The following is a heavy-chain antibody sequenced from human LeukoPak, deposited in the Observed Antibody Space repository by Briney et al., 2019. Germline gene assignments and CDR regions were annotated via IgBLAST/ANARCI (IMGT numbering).Heavy chain of an antibody. J-gene: IGHJ5*02. Sequence: GGSLRLSCAASGFTFSSYAMHWVRQAPGKGLEWVAVISYDGSNKYYADSVKGRFTISRDNSKNTLYLQMNSLRAEDTAVYYCAKPRATTVTYNWFDPWGQGTLVTVSS. CDR1: GFTFSSYA. CDR2: ISYDGSNK. CDR3: AKPRATTVTYNWFDP. V-gene: IGHV3-30-3*02. D-gene: IGHD4-11*01.